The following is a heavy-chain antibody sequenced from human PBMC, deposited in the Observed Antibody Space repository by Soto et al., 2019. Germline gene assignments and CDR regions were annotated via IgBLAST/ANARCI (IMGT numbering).Heavy chain of an antibody. CDR3: AKDIRQWLVLDAFDI. D-gene: IGHD6-19*01. J-gene: IGHJ3*02. CDR2: ISWDGGST. V-gene: IGHV3-43*01. Sequence: GGSLRLSCAASGFTFDDYTMHWVRQAPGKGLEWVSLISWDGGSTYYADSVKGRFTISRDNSKNSLYLQMNSLRTEDTALYYCAKDIRQWLVLDAFDIWGQGTMVTVSS. CDR1: GFTFDDYT.